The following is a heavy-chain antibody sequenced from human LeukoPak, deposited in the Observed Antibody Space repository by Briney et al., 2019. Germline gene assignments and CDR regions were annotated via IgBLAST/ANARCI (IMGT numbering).Heavy chain of an antibody. Sequence: ASVKVSCKASGYTFTSYDINWVRQATRQGLEWMGWMNPNSGNTGYAQKFQGRVTMTRNTSISTAYMELSSLRSEDTAVYYCARGIPAAMPSLPEDWLDPWGQGTLVTVSS. J-gene: IGHJ5*02. V-gene: IGHV1-8*01. D-gene: IGHD2-2*01. CDR3: ARGIPAAMPSLPEDWLDP. CDR1: GYTFTSYD. CDR2: MNPNSGNT.